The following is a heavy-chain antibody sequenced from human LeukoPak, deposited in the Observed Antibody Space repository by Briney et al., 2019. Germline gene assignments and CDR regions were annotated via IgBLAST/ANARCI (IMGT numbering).Heavy chain of an antibody. V-gene: IGHV4-38-2*02. D-gene: IGHD5-24*01. CDR2: IYYSGST. J-gene: IGHJ4*02. Sequence: SETLSLTCSVSGYSIRSGYHWAWIRQPPGKGLEWIGYIYYSGSTNYNPSLKSRVTISVDTSKNQFSLKLSSVTAADTAVYYCASSILRDGYKGIDYWGQGTLVTVSS. CDR1: GYSIRSGYH. CDR3: ASSILRDGYKGIDY.